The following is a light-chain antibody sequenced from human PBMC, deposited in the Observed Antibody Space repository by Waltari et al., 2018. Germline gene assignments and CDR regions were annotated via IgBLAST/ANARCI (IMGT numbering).Light chain of an antibody. J-gene: IGLJ3*02. CDR2: DVN. Sequence: QSALTQPRSVSGSPGQSVTISCTGTSSDVGGSNHVSWYQQHPGKAPKLMLYDVNKRPSGVPDRFSGSKSGNTASLTVSGLQAEDETDYYCCSYAGSYTWVFGGGTKLTVL. CDR1: SSDVGGSNH. CDR3: CSYAGSYTWV. V-gene: IGLV2-11*01.